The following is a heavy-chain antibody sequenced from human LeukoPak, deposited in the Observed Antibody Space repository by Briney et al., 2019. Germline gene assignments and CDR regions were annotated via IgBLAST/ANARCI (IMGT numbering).Heavy chain of an antibody. V-gene: IGHV3-21*01. D-gene: IGHD5-24*01. CDR3: ARSRDGYNPLDN. CDR1: GFTFSTYT. Sequence: GGSLRLSCAASGFTFSTYTMNWVRQAPGKGLEWVSSITGGGSYTHYADSVKGRFTISRDNAKNSMYLQMNSLRADDTAVYYCARSRDGYNPLDNWGQGTLVTVSS. J-gene: IGHJ4*02. CDR2: ITGGGSYT.